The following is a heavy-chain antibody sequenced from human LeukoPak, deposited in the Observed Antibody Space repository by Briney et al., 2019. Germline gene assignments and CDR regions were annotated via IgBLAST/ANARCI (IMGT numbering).Heavy chain of an antibody. Sequence: SETLSLTCTVSGYSISSGYYWGWIRQPPGKGLEWIGYIYYSGSTNYNPSLKSRVTISVDTSKNQFSLKLSSVTAADTAVYYCARGPLWSSDLLGAFDIWGQGTMVTVSS. D-gene: IGHD3-3*01. CDR3: ARGPLWSSDLLGAFDI. CDR1: GYSISSGYY. CDR2: IYYSGST. J-gene: IGHJ3*02. V-gene: IGHV4-61*01.